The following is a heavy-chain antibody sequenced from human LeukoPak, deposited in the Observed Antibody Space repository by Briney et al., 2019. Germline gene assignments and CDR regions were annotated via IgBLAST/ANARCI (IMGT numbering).Heavy chain of an antibody. J-gene: IGHJ5*02. CDR3: AREIRGYSSSSPGWFDP. CDR1: GYSISSGYY. CDR2: IYYSGST. Sequence: SETLSLTCTVSGYSISSGYYWAWIRQPPGKGLEWIGSIYYSGSTYYNPSLKSRVTISVDTSKNQFSLKLSSVTAADTAVYYCAREIRGYSSSSPGWFDPWGQGTLVTVSS. V-gene: IGHV4-38-2*02. D-gene: IGHD6-6*01.